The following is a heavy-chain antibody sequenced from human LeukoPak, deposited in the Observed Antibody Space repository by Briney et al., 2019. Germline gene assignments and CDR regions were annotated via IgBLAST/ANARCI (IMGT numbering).Heavy chain of an antibody. CDR2: IYYSGST. CDR3: ARRGGSESYLFDY. CDR1: VGSIGSYY. D-gene: IGHD3-10*01. J-gene: IGHJ4*02. Sequence: PSETLSLTCTVSVGSIGSYYWSWIRQPPGKGLQWIGNIYYSGSTNCNPSLNSRVAMSIDTSKNQFSLKLNSVTAADTAIYYCARRGGSESYLFDYWGQGTLVIVS. V-gene: IGHV4-59*08.